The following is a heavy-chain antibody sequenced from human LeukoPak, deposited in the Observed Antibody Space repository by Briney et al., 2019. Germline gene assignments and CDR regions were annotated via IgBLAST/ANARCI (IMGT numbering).Heavy chain of an antibody. D-gene: IGHD1-7*01. CDR2: LHNSGTT. V-gene: IGHV4-4*07. J-gene: IGHJ4*02. CDR3: ARDRSRTFDY. CDR1: GGSITIDY. Sequence: SETLSLTCTVSGGSITIDYWSWNRQPAGKGLEWIGRLHNSGTTKYNSSLESRVTMSLDTSKNQFSLKVTSVTAADTAVYYCARDRSRTFDYWGQGILVTVSP.